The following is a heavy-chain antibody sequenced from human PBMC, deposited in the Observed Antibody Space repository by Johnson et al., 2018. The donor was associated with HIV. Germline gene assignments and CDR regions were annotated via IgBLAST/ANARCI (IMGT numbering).Heavy chain of an antibody. CDR1: GFTFSSYA. CDR2: ISYDGSNK. Sequence: HVQLVESGGGVVRPGGSLRLSCAASGFTFSSYAMHWVRQAPGKGLEWVAVISYDGSNKYYADSVKGRFSISRDNAKNSLYLQMNSLTTEDTAVYYCTTAIVIDAFDIWGQGTMVTVSS. D-gene: IGHD3-16*02. J-gene: IGHJ3*02. CDR3: TTAIVIDAFDI. V-gene: IGHV3-30*04.